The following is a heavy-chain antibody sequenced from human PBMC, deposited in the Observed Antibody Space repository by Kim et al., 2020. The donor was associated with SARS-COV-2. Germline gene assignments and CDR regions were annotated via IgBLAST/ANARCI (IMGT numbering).Heavy chain of an antibody. Sequence: DSVKGRFTITRDNSKNSLYLQMNSLRTEDTALYYCAKDLESATNWRGMDVWGQGTTVTVSS. CDR3: AKDLESATNWRGMDV. J-gene: IGHJ6*02. D-gene: IGHD1-1*01. V-gene: IGHV3-43*01.